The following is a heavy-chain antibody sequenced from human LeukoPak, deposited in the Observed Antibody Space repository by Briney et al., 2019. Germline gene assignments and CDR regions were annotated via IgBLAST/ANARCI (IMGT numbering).Heavy chain of an antibody. Sequence: GGSLRLSCAASGFTFSSYAMHWVSQAPGKGLEYVSAISSNGGSTYYANSVKGRFTISRDNSKNTLYLQMGSLRAEDMAVYYCARGGMIDYWGQGTLVTVSS. CDR1: GFTFSSYA. CDR3: ARGGMIDY. D-gene: IGHD3-22*01. J-gene: IGHJ4*02. CDR2: ISSNGGST. V-gene: IGHV3-64*01.